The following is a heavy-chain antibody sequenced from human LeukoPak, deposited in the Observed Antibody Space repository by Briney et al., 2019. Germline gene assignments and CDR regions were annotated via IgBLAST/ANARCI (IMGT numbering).Heavy chain of an antibody. D-gene: IGHD2-2*01. CDR2: IIPIFGTA. Sequence: VASVKVSCKASGGTFSSYAISCVRQAPGQGLEWMGGIIPIFGTANYAQKFQGRVTITADESTSTAYMELSSLRSEDTAVYYCQIPAADKSEDYWGQGTLVTVSS. CDR3: QIPAADKSEDY. CDR1: GGTFSSYA. V-gene: IGHV1-69*13. J-gene: IGHJ4*02.